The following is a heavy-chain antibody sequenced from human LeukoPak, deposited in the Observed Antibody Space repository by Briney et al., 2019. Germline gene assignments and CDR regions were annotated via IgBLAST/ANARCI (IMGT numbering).Heavy chain of an antibody. Sequence: SVKVSCKASGYTFTSYGISWVRQAPGQGLEWMGRIIPILGIANYAQKFQGRVTITADKSTSTAYMELSSLRSEDTAVYYCARIEGQQLSFDYWGQGTLVTVSS. CDR3: ARIEGQQLSFDY. J-gene: IGHJ4*02. D-gene: IGHD6-13*01. V-gene: IGHV1-69*04. CDR1: GYTFTSYG. CDR2: IIPILGIA.